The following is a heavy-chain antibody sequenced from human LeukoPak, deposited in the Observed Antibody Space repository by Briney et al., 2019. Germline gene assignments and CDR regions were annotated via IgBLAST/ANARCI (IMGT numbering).Heavy chain of an antibody. Sequence: GRSLRLSCAASGFTFSSYAMHWVRQAPGKGLEWVGRIKSKTDGGTTDYAAPVKGRFTISRDDSKNTLYLQMNSLKTEDTAVYYCTTEFSSYSSSWDPYYFDYWGQGTLVTVSS. V-gene: IGHV3-15*01. J-gene: IGHJ4*02. CDR1: GFTFSSYA. CDR3: TTEFSSYSSSWDPYYFDY. D-gene: IGHD6-13*01. CDR2: IKSKTDGGTT.